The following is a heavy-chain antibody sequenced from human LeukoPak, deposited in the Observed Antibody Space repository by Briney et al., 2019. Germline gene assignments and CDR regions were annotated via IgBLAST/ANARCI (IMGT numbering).Heavy chain of an antibody. J-gene: IGHJ6*02. Sequence: ASVKVSCKASGGTFSSYAISWVRQAPGQGLEWMGGIIPIFGTANYAQKLQGRVTITADESTSTAYMELSSLRSEDTAVYYCARGPPYCSGGSCYSYNGMDVWGQGTTVTVSS. CDR1: GGTFSSYA. CDR3: ARGPPYCSGGSCYSYNGMDV. D-gene: IGHD2-15*01. V-gene: IGHV1-69*13. CDR2: IIPIFGTA.